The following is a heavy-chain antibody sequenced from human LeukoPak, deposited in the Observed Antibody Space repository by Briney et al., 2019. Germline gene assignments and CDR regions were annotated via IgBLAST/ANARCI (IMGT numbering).Heavy chain of an antibody. Sequence: PGGSLRLSCAASGFTFTTYYMTWVRQAPGKGLEWVANINQDGSTAYYVDSVKGRFTFSRDNTKNTVYLQMNSLRAEDTAVYYCGRENWSTDYWGQRTLVTVSS. CDR2: INQDGSTA. CDR1: GFTFTTYY. D-gene: IGHD1-1*01. J-gene: IGHJ4*02. V-gene: IGHV3-7*01. CDR3: GRENWSTDY.